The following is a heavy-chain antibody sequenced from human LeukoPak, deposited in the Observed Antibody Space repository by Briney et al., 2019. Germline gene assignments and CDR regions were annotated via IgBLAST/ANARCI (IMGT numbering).Heavy chain of an antibody. CDR2: IYSGGST. J-gene: IGHJ4*02. Sequence: GGSLRLSCAASGFTVSSNYMSWVRQAPGKGLEWVSVIYSGGSTYYADSVKGRFTISRDNSKNTLYLQMNSLRAEDTAVYYCAKVAYPYREIWYFDYWGQGTLVTVSS. V-gene: IGHV3-53*05. CDR1: GFTVSSNY. CDR3: AKVAYPYREIWYFDY. D-gene: IGHD3-16*01.